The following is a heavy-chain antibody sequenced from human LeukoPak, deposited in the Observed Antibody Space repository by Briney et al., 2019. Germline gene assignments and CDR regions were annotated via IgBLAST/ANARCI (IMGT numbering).Heavy chain of an antibody. CDR1: GYTFTDHY. D-gene: IGHD3-10*01. J-gene: IGHJ4*02. CDR2: SNPNSGDT. CDR3: ARRHFGSGTYVDY. V-gene: IGHV1-2*02. Sequence: ASVKVSCKASGYTFTDHYMHWVRQAPGQGLEWMGWSNPNSGDTQYAQKFQGRVTITTDTSMTTAYMELRSLRSDDTAVYYCARRHFGSGTYVDYWGQGTLVTVSS.